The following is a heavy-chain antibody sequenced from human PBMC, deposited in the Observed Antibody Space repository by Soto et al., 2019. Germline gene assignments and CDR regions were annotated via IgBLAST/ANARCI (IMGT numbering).Heavy chain of an antibody. D-gene: IGHD5-18*01. CDR1: GYTFPSYA. J-gene: IGHJ4*02. Sequence: ASVKVSCKASGYTFPSYAMHWVRQAPGQRLEWMGWINAGNGNTKYSQKIQGKDTITRDTSASTDYMELSSLRSEDKAVYYCARDPGYSYGYNWGQGTLVTVSS. CDR2: INAGNGNT. CDR3: ARDPGYSYGYN. V-gene: IGHV1-3*01.